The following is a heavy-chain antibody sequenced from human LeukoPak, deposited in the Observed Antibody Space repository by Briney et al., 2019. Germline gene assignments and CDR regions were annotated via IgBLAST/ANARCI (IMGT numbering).Heavy chain of an antibody. CDR1: GGTFSSYA. CDR3: ARLPDYYDSSGYYYPDY. V-gene: IGHV1-69*04. J-gene: IGHJ4*02. D-gene: IGHD3-22*01. CDR2: IIPILGIA. Sequence: GASVKVSCKASGGTFSSYAISWVRQAPGQGLEWMGRIIPILGIANYAQKFQGRVTITADKSTSTAYMELSSLRSEDTAVYYCARLPDYYDSSGYYYPDYWGQGTLVTVPS.